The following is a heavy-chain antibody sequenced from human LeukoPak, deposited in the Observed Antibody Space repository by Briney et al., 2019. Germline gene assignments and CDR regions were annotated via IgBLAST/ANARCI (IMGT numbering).Heavy chain of an antibody. V-gene: IGHV4-4*02. D-gene: IGHD3-22*01. J-gene: IGHJ4*02. Sequence: SETLSLTCAVSGGSISGDNWWSWVRQPPGKGLEWMGEIHHSGSTKDNPSLKSRVTISVDKSKKQFSLRLSSVTAADTAVYYCARRNYYDSTGYWHNGGQGTLVTVSS. CDR2: IHHSGST. CDR1: GGSISGDNW. CDR3: ARRNYYDSTGYWHN.